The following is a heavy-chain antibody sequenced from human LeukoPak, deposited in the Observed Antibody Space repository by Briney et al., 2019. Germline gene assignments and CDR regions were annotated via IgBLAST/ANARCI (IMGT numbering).Heavy chain of an antibody. D-gene: IGHD3-22*01. CDR1: GVTFGSYDFTFTSYA. CDR3: AGFFYDNSNDAFDI. J-gene: IGHJ3*02. V-gene: IGHV1-69*01. CDR2: IIPIYGRA. Sequence: SVKVSCKASGVTFGSYDFTFTSYAISWVRQAPGQGLEWMGGIIPIYGRANYPQKFQGRVTITADESTRTVTMQLSSLRSEDTAVYYCAGFFYDNSNDAFDIWGQGTEVTVS.